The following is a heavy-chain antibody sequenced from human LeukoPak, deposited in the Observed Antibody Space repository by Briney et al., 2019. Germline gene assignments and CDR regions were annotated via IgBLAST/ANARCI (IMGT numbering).Heavy chain of an antibody. CDR2: ISYDGTNK. D-gene: IGHD5-24*01. CDR3: ARDRTRDGYNQGRVFDY. Sequence: GRSLRLSCAVSGLTFSSSWMDWVRQAPGKGLEWVAVISYDGTNKYYADSVKGRFTISRDNSKNTLYLQMNSLRAEDTAAYYCARDRTRDGYNQGRVFDYWGQGTLVTVSS. V-gene: IGHV3-30-3*01. CDR1: GLTFSSSW. J-gene: IGHJ4*02.